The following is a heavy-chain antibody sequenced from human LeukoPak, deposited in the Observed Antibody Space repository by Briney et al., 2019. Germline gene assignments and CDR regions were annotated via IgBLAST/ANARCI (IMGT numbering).Heavy chain of an antibody. V-gene: IGHV3-30*18. D-gene: IGHD3-22*01. CDR2: ILYDGNNK. Sequence: GRSLRLSCAASGFTFSTYGMHWVRQAPGKGLEWVALILYDGNNKYYADSVKGRFTISRDNSKNTLYLQMNSLRAEDTAVYYCAKGLSYDSSGYYYLNYWGQGTLVTVSS. CDR3: AKGLSYDSSGYYYLNY. J-gene: IGHJ4*02. CDR1: GFTFSTYG.